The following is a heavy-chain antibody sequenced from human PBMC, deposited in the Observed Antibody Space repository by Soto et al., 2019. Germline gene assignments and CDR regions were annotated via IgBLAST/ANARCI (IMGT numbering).Heavy chain of an antibody. Sequence: QVQLVQSGAEVKKPGASVKVSCKASGNTFSNYYIHWVRQAPGQGLEWMGTINPSGGHTTYAQKFPGRVTMTRDTSTSTLYMELTSLRSEDTAVYYCARRGHVVVVTAAFDYWGQGTLVTVSS. J-gene: IGHJ4*02. D-gene: IGHD2-21*02. CDR1: GNTFSNYY. V-gene: IGHV1-46*03. CDR3: ARRGHVVVVTAAFDY. CDR2: INPSGGHT.